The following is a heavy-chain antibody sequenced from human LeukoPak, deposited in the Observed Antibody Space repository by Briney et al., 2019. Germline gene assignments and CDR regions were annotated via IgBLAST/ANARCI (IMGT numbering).Heavy chain of an antibody. J-gene: IGHJ4*02. Sequence: GGSLRLSCAASGFTFSSYAMSWVRQAPGKGLEWVSGISGSAGRTYYAGSVKGRFTISRDNSRNTLYLQMNSLRAEDTAVYYCAKGRYDTDYWGQGTLVIVSS. CDR2: ISGSAGRT. V-gene: IGHV3-23*01. CDR1: GFTFSSYA. D-gene: IGHD1-1*01. CDR3: AKGRYDTDY.